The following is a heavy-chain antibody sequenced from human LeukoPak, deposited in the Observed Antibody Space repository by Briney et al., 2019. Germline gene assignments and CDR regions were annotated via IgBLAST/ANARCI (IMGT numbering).Heavy chain of an antibody. CDR3: ARGSGGDCSGSDAFDI. J-gene: IGHJ3*02. CDR1: GYTFTGYY. D-gene: IGHD2-21*01. V-gene: IGHV1-2*02. CDR2: INPNSGGT. Sequence: ASVKVSCKASGYTFTGYYMHWVRQAPGQGLEWMGWINPNSGGTNYAQKFQGRVTMTRDTSISTAYMELSRLRSDDTAVYYCARGSGGDCSGSDAFDIWGQGTMVTVSS.